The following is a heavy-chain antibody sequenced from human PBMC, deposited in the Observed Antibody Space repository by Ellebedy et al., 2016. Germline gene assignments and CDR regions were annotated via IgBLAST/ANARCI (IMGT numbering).Heavy chain of an antibody. J-gene: IGHJ6*02. CDR1: GFTFSSFA. V-gene: IGHV3-21*01. Sequence: GGSLRLSCAASGFTFSSFAMNWVRQAPGKGLEWVSSISSTGTYIYYAGSVKGRFTISRDNAENSVYLQMNSLRAEDTAIYYCARAYVSLSGVSFNRADAMDVWGQGTTVTVSS. D-gene: IGHD2-8*01. CDR2: ISSTGTYI. CDR3: ARAYVSLSGVSFNRADAMDV.